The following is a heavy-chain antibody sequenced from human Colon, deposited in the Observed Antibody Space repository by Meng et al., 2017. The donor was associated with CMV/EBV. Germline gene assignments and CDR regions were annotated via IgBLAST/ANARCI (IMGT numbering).Heavy chain of an antibody. Sequence: SCRTSGYTFSSYALSWVRQAPGRGLEWMGWISVDATTPTYAQAFTGRFVISLDTSVRTTYLRIDSLRTDDTAVYFCTRDTPHRLFEYWGQGTLVTVSS. V-gene: IGHV7-4-1*01. J-gene: IGHJ4*02. CDR1: GYTFSSYA. CDR3: TRDTPHRLFEY. CDR2: ISVDATTP. D-gene: IGHD2-21*02.